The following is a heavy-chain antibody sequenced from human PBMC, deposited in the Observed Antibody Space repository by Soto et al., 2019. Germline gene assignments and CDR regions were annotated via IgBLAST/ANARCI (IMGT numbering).Heavy chain of an antibody. Sequence: GSLRLSCAASGFTFSSYAMSWVRQAPGKGLEWVSAISGSGGSTYYADSVKGRFTISRDNSKNTLYLQMNSLRAEDTAVYYCAKDLKDSYYNWIYFDDWGQGTLVTVSS. D-gene: IGHD3-10*01. CDR3: AKDLKDSYYNWIYFDD. CDR2: ISGSGGST. CDR1: GFTFSSYA. V-gene: IGHV3-23*01. J-gene: IGHJ4*02.